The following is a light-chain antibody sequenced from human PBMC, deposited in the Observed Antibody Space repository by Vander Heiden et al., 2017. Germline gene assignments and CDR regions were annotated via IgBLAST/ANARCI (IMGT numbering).Light chain of an antibody. CDR3: QSYDSSLSAWV. J-gene: IGLJ3*02. CDR2: GKS. V-gene: IGLV1-40*01. Sequence: SVLTQQHSVSRAPGQGDNISCTERRYNYGAGFDVHWYQQLPGAAPKHLIYGKSNRPAGVPDRFSDSKADTAASLAITGLQAEYEADYYCQSYDSSLSAWVFGGGTKLTV. CDR1: RYNYGAGFD.